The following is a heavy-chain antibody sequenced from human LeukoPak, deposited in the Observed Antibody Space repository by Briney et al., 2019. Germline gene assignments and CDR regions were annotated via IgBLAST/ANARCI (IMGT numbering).Heavy chain of an antibody. CDR2: ISGSGGST. CDR1: GFTFSSYA. D-gene: IGHD1-26*01. Sequence: GGSLRLSCAASGFTFSSYAMSWVRQAPGKGLEWVSAISGSGGSTYYADSVKGRFTISRDNSKNTLYLQMNSLRAEDTAVYYCAKGRFPTDSGSYWPFDYWGQGTLVTVSS. V-gene: IGHV3-23*01. J-gene: IGHJ4*02. CDR3: AKGRFPTDSGSYWPFDY.